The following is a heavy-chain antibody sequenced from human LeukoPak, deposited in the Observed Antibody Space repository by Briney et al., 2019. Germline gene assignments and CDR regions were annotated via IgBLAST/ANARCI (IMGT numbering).Heavy chain of an antibody. Sequence: SETLSLTCAVYGGSFSGYYWSWIRQPPGKGLEWIGEINHSGSTNYNPSLKSRVTISVDTSKNQFSLKLSSVTAADTAVYYCARVHPFYYYGMDVWGQGTTVTVSS. CDR2: INHSGST. J-gene: IGHJ6*02. V-gene: IGHV4-34*01. CDR1: GGSFSGYY. CDR3: ARVHPFYYYGMDV.